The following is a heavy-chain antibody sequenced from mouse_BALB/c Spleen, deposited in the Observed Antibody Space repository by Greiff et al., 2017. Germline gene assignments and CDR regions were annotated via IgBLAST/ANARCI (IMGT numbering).Heavy chain of an antibody. CDR2: ISSGGSYT. J-gene: IGHJ1*01. D-gene: IGHD1-3*01. Sequence: VQLQQSGGDLVKPGGSLKLSCAASGFTFSSYGMSWVRQTPDKRLEWVATISSGGSYTYYPDSVKGRFTISRDNAKNTLYLQMSSLKSEDTAMYYCARRGKDDVWGAGTTVTVSS. CDR3: ARRGKDDV. V-gene: IGHV5-6*01. CDR1: GFTFSSYG.